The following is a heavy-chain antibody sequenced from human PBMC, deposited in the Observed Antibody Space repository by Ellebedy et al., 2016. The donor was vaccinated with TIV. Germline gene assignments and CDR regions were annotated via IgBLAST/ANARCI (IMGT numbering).Heavy chain of an antibody. CDR2: IIPIFGTA. J-gene: IGHJ6*02. Sequence: AASVKVSCKASGDTFSGYAFSWARQAPGQGLEWMGGIIPIFGTANYAQKFQGRVTITADESTTTAYMELSSLRSEDTAVYYCARDMNQHYYYAMAVWGQGTTVTVSS. D-gene: IGHD1-14*01. CDR3: ARDMNQHYYYAMAV. V-gene: IGHV1-69*13. CDR1: GDTFSGYA.